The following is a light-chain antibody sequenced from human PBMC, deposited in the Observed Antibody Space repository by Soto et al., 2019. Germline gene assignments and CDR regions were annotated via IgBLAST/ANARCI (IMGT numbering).Light chain of an antibody. Sequence: QSALTQPASVSGSPGQSITISCTGSSSDLGGYTLVSWYQQHPGKAPKLIIYEGGKRPSGVSDRFSGSMSGNTASLTISGLQAEDEADYYCCSYAGIATFYVFGTATKLTVL. V-gene: IGLV2-23*01. J-gene: IGLJ1*01. CDR1: SSDLGGYTL. CDR2: EGG. CDR3: CSYAGIATFYV.